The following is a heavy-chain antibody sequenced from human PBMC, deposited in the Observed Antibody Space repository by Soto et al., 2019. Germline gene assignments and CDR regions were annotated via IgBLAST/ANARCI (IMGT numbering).Heavy chain of an antibody. CDR1: GGSFSGYY. D-gene: IGHD6-19*01. CDR2: INHSGST. CDR3: ARVGVNSSASYYYGMDV. J-gene: IGHJ6*02. Sequence: PSETLSLTCAAYGGSFSGYYWSWIRQPPGKGLEWIGEINHSGSTNYTPCLKSRITISVDTSRNQFSLKLSSVTAADTAVYYCARVGVNSSASYYYGMDVWGQGTTVTV. V-gene: IGHV4-34*01.